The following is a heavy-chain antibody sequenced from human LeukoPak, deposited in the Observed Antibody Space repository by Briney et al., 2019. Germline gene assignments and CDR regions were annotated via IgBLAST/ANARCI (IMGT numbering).Heavy chain of an antibody. V-gene: IGHV3-7*01. J-gene: IGHJ3*02. CDR1: GFTFSSYW. Sequence: GGSLRLSCAASGFTFSSYWMSWVRQAPGKGLEWVANIKQDGSEKYYVDSVKGRFTISRDNAKNTLYLQMNSLRAEDTAVYYCARTTSMSYVGDAFDIWGQGTMVTVSS. CDR2: IKQDGSEK. D-gene: IGHD1-26*01. CDR3: ARTTSMSYVGDAFDI.